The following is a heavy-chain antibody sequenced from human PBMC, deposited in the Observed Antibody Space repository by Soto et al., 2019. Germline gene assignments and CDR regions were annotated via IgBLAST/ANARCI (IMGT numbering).Heavy chain of an antibody. Sequence: SETLSLTCTVSGGSISSYYWSWIRQPPGKGLEWIGYIYYSGSTNYNPSLKSRVTISVDTSKNQFSLKLSSVTAADTAVYYCARGFTPYDSSGYMAFDIWGQGTMVTVSS. V-gene: IGHV4-59*01. CDR1: GGSISSYY. J-gene: IGHJ3*02. CDR2: IYYSGST. CDR3: ARGFTPYDSSGYMAFDI. D-gene: IGHD3-22*01.